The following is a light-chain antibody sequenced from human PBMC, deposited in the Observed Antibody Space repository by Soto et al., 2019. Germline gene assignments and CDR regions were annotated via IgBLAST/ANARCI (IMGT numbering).Light chain of an antibody. J-gene: IGKJ4*01. Sequence: DIVMTQSPDSLAVSLGERATINCKSSQSGFHNSDNKNYLAWYQQKPGQPPKLLIYWASTRDSGVPDRFSGSGSGADFTLTISSLQAEDVAVYYCQQYYTTLTFGGGTKVEIK. CDR2: WAS. V-gene: IGKV4-1*01. CDR3: QQYYTTLT. CDR1: QSGFHNSDNKNY.